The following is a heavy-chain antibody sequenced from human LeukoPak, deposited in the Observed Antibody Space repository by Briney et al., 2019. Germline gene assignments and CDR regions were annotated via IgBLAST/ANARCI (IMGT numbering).Heavy chain of an antibody. D-gene: IGHD3-22*01. Sequence: ASVKVSCKASGYIFTSYGISWVRQAPGQGLEWMGWISAYNGNTNYAQKLQGRVTMTTDTSTSTAYMELRSLRSDDTAVYYCARDLYYYDSSGYCHFDYWGQGTLVTVSS. J-gene: IGHJ4*02. CDR1: GYIFTSYG. CDR3: ARDLYYYDSSGYCHFDY. V-gene: IGHV1-18*01. CDR2: ISAYNGNT.